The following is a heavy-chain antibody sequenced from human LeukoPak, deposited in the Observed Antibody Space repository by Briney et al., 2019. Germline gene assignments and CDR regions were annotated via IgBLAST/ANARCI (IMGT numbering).Heavy chain of an antibody. CDR2: IDPNSGGT. J-gene: IGHJ4*02. Sequence: ASVKVSCKASGYTFTDYYMYWVRQAPGQGLEWMGWIDPNSGGTNYAQKFQGRVTMTRDTSISTAYMELSRLRSDDTALYYCARDLGRESGYWGQGTLVTVSS. CDR3: ARDLGRESGY. V-gene: IGHV1-2*02. D-gene: IGHD3-16*01. CDR1: GYTFTDYY.